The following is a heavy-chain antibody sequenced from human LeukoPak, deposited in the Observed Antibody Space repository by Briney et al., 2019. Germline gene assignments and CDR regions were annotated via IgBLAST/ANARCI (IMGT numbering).Heavy chain of an antibody. Sequence: PGGSLRLSCAASGFTFSSYGMHWVRQAPGKGLEWVAFIRFDGSNRYYVDSVKGRFTISRDNSKNTVFLQMNTLRAEDTAVYYCAKWVNTATGTWGQGTPVTVSS. J-gene: IGHJ5*02. V-gene: IGHV3-30*02. CDR1: GFTFSSYG. D-gene: IGHD5-18*01. CDR2: IRFDGSNR. CDR3: AKWVNTATGT.